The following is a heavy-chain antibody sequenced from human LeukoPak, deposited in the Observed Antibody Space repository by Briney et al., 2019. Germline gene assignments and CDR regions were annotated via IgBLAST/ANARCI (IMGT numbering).Heavy chain of an antibody. V-gene: IGHV1-18*01. Sequence: SVKVSCKASGYTFTSYGISWVRQAPGQGLEWMGWISAYNGNTNYAQKFQGRVTITADKSTSTAYMELSSLRSEDTAVYYCARGGEEYSSSFDAFDIWGQGTMVTVSS. CDR3: ARGGEEYSSSFDAFDI. CDR1: GYTFTSYG. D-gene: IGHD6-6*01. CDR2: ISAYNGNT. J-gene: IGHJ3*02.